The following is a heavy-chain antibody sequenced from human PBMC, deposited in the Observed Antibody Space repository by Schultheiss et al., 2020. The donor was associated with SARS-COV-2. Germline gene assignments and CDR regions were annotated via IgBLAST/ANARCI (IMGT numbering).Heavy chain of an antibody. CDR3: AREDIVGATKQYYFDY. CDR2: ISYDGSNK. CDR1: GFTFSSYA. V-gene: IGHV3-30-3*01. D-gene: IGHD1-26*01. J-gene: IGHJ4*02. Sequence: GGSLRLSCAASGFTFSSYAMHWVRQAPGKGLEWVAVISYDGSNKYYADSVKGRFTISRDNSKNTLYLRMNSLRAEDTAVYYCAREDIVGATKQYYFDYWGQGTLVTVSS.